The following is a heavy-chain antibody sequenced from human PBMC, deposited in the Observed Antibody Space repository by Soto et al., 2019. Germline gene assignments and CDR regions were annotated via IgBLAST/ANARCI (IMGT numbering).Heavy chain of an antibody. CDR3: ANEALVATAEYWFHL. CDR1: GFTFSSYS. Sequence: PGGSLRLSCAASGFTFSSYSINWVRQAPGKGLEWVSSISSSSTLIYYADSVKGRFTISRDNARNTLYLQMNSLRAEDTAVYYCANEALVATAEYWFHLWGQGTLVTVS. V-gene: IGHV3-21*04. J-gene: IGHJ5*02. D-gene: IGHD5-12*01. CDR2: ISSSSTLI.